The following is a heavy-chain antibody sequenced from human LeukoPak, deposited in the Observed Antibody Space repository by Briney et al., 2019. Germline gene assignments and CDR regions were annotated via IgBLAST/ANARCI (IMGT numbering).Heavy chain of an antibody. D-gene: IGHD2-21*01. Sequence: ASVRVFCRASGYTFTDYYIHWVRQAPGQGLEWMGWINPNSDYTFCAQKFQGRGTLTRDTSIRTVYMDLTTVTCDHTALYYCAVAPADYWGRGTLASVSA. V-gene: IGHV1-2*02. J-gene: IGHJ4*02. CDR1: GYTFTDYY. CDR2: INPNSDYT. CDR3: AVAPADY.